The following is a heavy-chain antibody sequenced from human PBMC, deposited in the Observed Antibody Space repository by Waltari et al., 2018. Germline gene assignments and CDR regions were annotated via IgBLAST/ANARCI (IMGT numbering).Heavy chain of an antibody. J-gene: IGHJ4*02. CDR3: ARAPGRYYDTRKALH. D-gene: IGHD3-22*01. CDR1: GFTFSSYE. V-gene: IGHV3-48*03. Sequence: EVQLVESGGGLVQPGGSLRLSCAASGFTFSSYEMNWVRQAPGKGLEWVSYISSSGSTIYYADSVKGRFTISRDNAKNSLYLQMNSLRAEDTAVYYCARAPGRYYDTRKALHWGQGTLVTVSS. CDR2: ISSSGSTI.